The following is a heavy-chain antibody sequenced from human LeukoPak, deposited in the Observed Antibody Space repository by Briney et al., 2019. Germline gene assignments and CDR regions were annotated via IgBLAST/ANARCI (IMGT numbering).Heavy chain of an antibody. V-gene: IGHV3-30*18. Sequence: PGGSLRLSCAASGFTFSSYGMHWVRQAPGKGLEWVAVISSNGSNKYYTDSVKGRLTISRDNSKNTLYLQMNSLRAEDAAVYYCAKDILIAYYRTPNAKYFQHWGQGTLVTVSS. J-gene: IGHJ1*01. D-gene: IGHD3-9*01. CDR1: GFTFSSYG. CDR2: ISSNGSNK. CDR3: AKDILIAYYRTPNAKYFQH.